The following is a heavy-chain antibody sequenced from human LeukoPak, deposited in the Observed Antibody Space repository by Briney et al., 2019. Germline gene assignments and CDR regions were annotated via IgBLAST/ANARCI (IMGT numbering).Heavy chain of an antibody. D-gene: IGHD3-10*01. CDR3: AKVAKYYYGPETYYFFEQ. Sequence: GGSLRLSCAASKFTFSTFSMSWVRQAPGKGLEWVSSISGSGGYTYYADSVKGRFTISRDYAKNSLYLQMNSLRVEDTAVYYCAKVAKYYYGPETYYFFEQWGQGTPVTASS. CDR2: ISGSGGYT. V-gene: IGHV3-23*01. CDR1: KFTFSTFS. J-gene: IGHJ4*02.